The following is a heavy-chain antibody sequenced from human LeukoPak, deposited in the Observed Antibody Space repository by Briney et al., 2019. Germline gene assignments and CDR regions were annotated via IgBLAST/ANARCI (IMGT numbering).Heavy chain of an antibody. CDR1: GFTFSDYY. D-gene: IGHD3-3*01. V-gene: IGHV3-11*04. CDR2: ISSSGSTI. Sequence: GGSLRLSCAASGFTFSDYYMSWIRQAPGKGLEWASYISSSGSTIYYADSVKGRFTISRDNAKNSLYLQMNSLRAEDTAVYYCARDHYDFWSGYLSVGNWFDPWGQGTLVTVSS. CDR3: ARDHYDFWSGYLSVGNWFDP. J-gene: IGHJ5*02.